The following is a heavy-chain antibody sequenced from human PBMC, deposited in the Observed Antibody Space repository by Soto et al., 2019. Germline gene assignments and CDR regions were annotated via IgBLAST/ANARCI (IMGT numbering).Heavy chain of an antibody. CDR1: GGSFSGYY. CDR3: ARVQPGYCSGGSCYSIDY. J-gene: IGHJ4*02. D-gene: IGHD2-15*01. CDR2: INHSGST. V-gene: IGHV4-34*01. Sequence: PSETLSLTCAVYGGSFSGYYWSWIRQPPGKGLEWIGEINHSGSTNYNPSLKSRVTISVDTSKNQFSLKLSSVTAADTAVYYCARVQPGYCSGGSCYSIDYWGQGTLVTVSS.